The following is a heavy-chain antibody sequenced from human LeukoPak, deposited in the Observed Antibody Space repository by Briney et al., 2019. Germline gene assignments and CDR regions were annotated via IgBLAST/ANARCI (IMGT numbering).Heavy chain of an antibody. CDR3: AKGPDTSGLYSLDF. Sequence: GGSLRLSCAASGFTFSTYDMHWVRQAPGKGLEWVAIISYDGSNEFYADSVKGRFTISRDNSKNTLYLQMSSLRAEDTAVFYCAKGPDTSGLYSLDFWGEGTLVTVCS. V-gene: IGHV3-30*18. CDR2: ISYDGSNE. J-gene: IGHJ4*02. D-gene: IGHD3-3*01. CDR1: GFTFSTYD.